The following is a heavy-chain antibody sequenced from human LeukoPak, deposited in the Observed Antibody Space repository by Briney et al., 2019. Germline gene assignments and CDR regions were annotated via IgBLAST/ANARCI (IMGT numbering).Heavy chain of an antibody. CDR2: IIPILDVT. CDR1: GGTFTNYA. D-gene: IGHD3-9*01. CDR3: ARGGGVDILTGFQY. J-gene: IGHJ4*02. V-gene: IGHV1-69*04. Sequence: SVKVSCKASGGTFTNYAINWVRQAPGQGLEWTGRIIPILDVTNYAQKFQGRVTITADQSTSTAYMELSSLRSEDTAVYYCARGGGVDILTGFQYWGQGTLVTVSS.